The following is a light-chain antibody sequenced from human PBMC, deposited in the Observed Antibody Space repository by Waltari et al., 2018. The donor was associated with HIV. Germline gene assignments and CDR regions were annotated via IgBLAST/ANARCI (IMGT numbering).Light chain of an antibody. J-gene: IGKJ4*01. Sequence: DIVMHQSPDSLAVSLGERATIKCKSSRTILYTSNNQNYLAWYQQKPGQPPKLLIYWASTRQPGVPDRFSGSGSGTDFTLTISSLQAEDVAVYSCQQYFATPPTFGGGTKVEIK. CDR1: RTILYTSNNQNY. V-gene: IGKV4-1*01. CDR3: QQYFATPPT. CDR2: WAS.